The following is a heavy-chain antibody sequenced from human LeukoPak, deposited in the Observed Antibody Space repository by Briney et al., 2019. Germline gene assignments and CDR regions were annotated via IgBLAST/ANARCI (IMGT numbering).Heavy chain of an antibody. D-gene: IGHD2-2*01. Sequence: QPGGSLRLSCAASGFTFSSYAMSWVRQAPGKGLEWVSAISGSGGSTYYADSVKGRFTISRDNSKNTLYLQMNTLRADDTAVYFCAKAGCSSTGCYGDYWGQGTLVTVSS. V-gene: IGHV3-23*01. CDR2: ISGSGGST. CDR1: GFTFSSYA. CDR3: AKAGCSSTGCYGDY. J-gene: IGHJ4*02.